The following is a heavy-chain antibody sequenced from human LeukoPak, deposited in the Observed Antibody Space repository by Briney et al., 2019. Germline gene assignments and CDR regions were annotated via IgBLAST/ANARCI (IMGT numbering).Heavy chain of an antibody. CDR1: GGSISSYY. CDR2: IYTSGST. D-gene: IGHD3-10*01. J-gene: IGHJ6*02. Sequence: SETLSLTCTVSGGSISSYYWSWIRQPAGKGLEWIGRIYTSGSTNYNPSLKSRVTMSVDTSKNLFSLKLSSVTAADTAVYYCARDAYYYGSGSYSHYYYGMDVWGQGTTVTVSS. CDR3: ARDAYYYGSGSYSHYYYGMDV. V-gene: IGHV4-4*07.